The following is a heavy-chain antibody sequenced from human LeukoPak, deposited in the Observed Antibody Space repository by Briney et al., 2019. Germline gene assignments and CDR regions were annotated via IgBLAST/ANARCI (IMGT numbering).Heavy chain of an antibody. J-gene: IGHJ2*01. CDR2: INPNSGGT. V-gene: IGHV1-2*02. CDR1: GYTFTGYY. D-gene: IGHD3-3*01. CDR3: ARGRTIFGVVISYFDL. Sequence: GASVKVFCKASGYTFTGYYMHWVRQAPGQGLEWMGWINPNSGGTNYAQKFQGRVTMTRDTSISTAYMELSRLRSDDTAVYYCARGRTIFGVVISYFDLWGRGTLVTVSS.